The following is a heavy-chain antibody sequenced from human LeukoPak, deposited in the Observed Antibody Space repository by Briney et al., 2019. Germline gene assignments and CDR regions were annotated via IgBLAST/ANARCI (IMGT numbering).Heavy chain of an antibody. D-gene: IGHD6-13*01. J-gene: IGHJ6*02. CDR1: GFTFSSYW. CDR3: ARDGYSSSWYQSNPYYYYGMDV. CDR2: IKQDGSEK. Sequence: QTGGSLRLSCAASGFTFSSYWMSWVRQAPGKGLEGVANIKQDGSEKYYVDSVKGRFTISRDNAKNSLYLQMNSLRAEDTTVYYCARDGYSSSWYQSNPYYYYGMDVWGQGTTVTVSS. V-gene: IGHV3-7*03.